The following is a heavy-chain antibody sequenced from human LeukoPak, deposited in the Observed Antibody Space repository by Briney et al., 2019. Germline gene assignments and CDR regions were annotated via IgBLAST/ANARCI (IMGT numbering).Heavy chain of an antibody. Sequence: PSETLSLTCTVSGGSISSSSYYWAWIRQPPGKGLEWIGSIYYSGSTHYNPSLKSRVTISVDTSKNQFSLKLSSVTAADTAVYYCAREYASGYFDYWGQGTSVTVSS. V-gene: IGHV4-39*01. CDR1: GGSISSSSYY. CDR2: IYYSGST. D-gene: IGHD2-2*01. CDR3: AREYASGYFDY. J-gene: IGHJ4*02.